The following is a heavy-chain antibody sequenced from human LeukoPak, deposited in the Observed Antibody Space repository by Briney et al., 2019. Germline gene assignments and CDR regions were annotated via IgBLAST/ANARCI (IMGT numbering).Heavy chain of an antibody. V-gene: IGHV3-7*01. D-gene: IGHD1-26*01. CDR3: ARGYRIVDLFCALL. Sequence: GGSLRLSCAASGFTFSSYGMHWVRQAPGKGLEWVANIKQDGSEKYHVDSVKGRFTISRDNAKNSLYLQMNTLRAEDTAVYYCARGYRIVDLFCALLWGQGTKVTVSS. J-gene: IGHJ3*01. CDR2: IKQDGSEK. CDR1: GFTFSSYG.